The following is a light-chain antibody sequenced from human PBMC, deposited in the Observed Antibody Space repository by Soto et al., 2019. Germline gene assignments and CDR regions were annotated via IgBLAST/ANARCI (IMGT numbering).Light chain of an antibody. CDR2: DTS. Sequence: EIVLTQSPGTLSLSPGERATLSCRASQSVTSNYLAWYQQKPGRAPGLLIYDTSTRASGVPDRFSGSGSGTEFTLTISRLEPEDFAVYYCQQYGTLPQTFGQGTTVDFK. CDR1: QSVTSNY. CDR3: QQYGTLPQT. V-gene: IGKV3-20*01. J-gene: IGKJ1*01.